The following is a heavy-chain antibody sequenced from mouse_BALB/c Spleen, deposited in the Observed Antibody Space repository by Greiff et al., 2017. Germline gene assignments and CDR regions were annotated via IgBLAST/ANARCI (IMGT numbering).Heavy chain of an antibody. V-gene: IGHV2-9*02. J-gene: IGHJ4*01. D-gene: IGHD2-10*01. Sequence: VLLVESGPGLVAPSQSLSITCTVSGFSLTSYGVHWVRQPPGKGLEWLGVIWAGGSTNYNSALMSRLSISKDNSKSQVFLKMNSLQTDDTAMYYCARGAYSYYYAMDYWGQGTSVTVSS. CDR1: GFSLTSYG. CDR3: ARGAYSYYYAMDY. CDR2: IWAGGST.